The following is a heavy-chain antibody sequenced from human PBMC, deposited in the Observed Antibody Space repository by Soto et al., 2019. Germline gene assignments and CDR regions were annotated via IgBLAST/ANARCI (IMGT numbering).Heavy chain of an antibody. CDR1: GFTFSDHG. J-gene: IGHJ4*02. CDR2: ITYGSNHT. V-gene: IGHV3-21*05. Sequence: GGSLRLCCAASGFTFSDHGIHWVRQAPGKGLEWVAYITYGSNHTCYADAVRGRFTISRDNAKNSLFLQMNSLRAEDTAVYYCARGRGAAADYFDFWGQGTLVTVSS. CDR3: ARGRGAAADYFDF. D-gene: IGHD6-13*01.